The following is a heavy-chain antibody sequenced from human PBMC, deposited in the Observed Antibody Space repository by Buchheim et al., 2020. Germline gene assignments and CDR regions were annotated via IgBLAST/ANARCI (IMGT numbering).Heavy chain of an antibody. J-gene: IGHJ4*02. CDR3: ARGGSGPHYFDY. D-gene: IGHD6-19*01. CDR2: IKQAGSER. CDR1: GFTFGSYW. Sequence: EVQLVESGGGLVQPGGSLRLSCAASGFTFGSYWMSWVRQAPGKGLEWVANIKQAGSERYYVDSVKGRFTISRDNARNSVYLQMNSLRAEDTAVYYCARGGSGPHYFDYWGQGTL. V-gene: IGHV3-7*01.